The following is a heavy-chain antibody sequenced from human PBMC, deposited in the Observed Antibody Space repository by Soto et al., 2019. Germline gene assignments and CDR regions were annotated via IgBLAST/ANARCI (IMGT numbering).Heavy chain of an antibody. J-gene: IGHJ4*02. CDR3: ARADRDYFGVADLFDS. CDR2: INAGNGNT. CDR1: GYTFTKYN. D-gene: IGHD3-10*01. V-gene: IGHV1-3*01. Sequence: QVQLLQSGAEVREPGASVRVSCTTSGYTFTKYNIHWLRQAPGQSLEWMGWINAGNGNTRYSQRFQGGVTMTADTSASVAHMAMASLTTEDTGTYFCARADRDYFGVADLFDSWGQGTLVLVSS.